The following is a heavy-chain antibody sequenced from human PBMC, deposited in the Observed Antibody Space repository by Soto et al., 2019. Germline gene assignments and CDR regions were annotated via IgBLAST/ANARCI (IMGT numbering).Heavy chain of an antibody. CDR1: GGSFSSFG. V-gene: IGHV1-69*13. J-gene: IGHJ4*02. CDR3: AREVRGYKL. CDR2: IIPVFGRP. Sequence: SVKVSCKASGGSFSSFGISWVRQAPGQGLEWMGGIIPVFGRPNYAQRFRGRLTITADESTNTVYLELIDLRSEDTAVYYCAREVRGYKLWVQGTQVTVSP. D-gene: IGHD5-12*01.